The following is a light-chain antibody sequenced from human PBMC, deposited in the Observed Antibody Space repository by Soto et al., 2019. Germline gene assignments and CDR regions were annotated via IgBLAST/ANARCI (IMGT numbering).Light chain of an antibody. J-gene: IGKJ1*01. Sequence: VLTQSPGRLALSAWERPRLSCKDSQSVSGNFLAWYQQKPGQAPRLLIHGAYRRAPGIPDRVSGSGSGTDSTLTISRLEPEDFAVYYCQQYGNSLWTFGQGTKVDI. CDR1: QSVSGNF. V-gene: IGKV3-20*01. CDR3: QQYGNSLWT. CDR2: GAY.